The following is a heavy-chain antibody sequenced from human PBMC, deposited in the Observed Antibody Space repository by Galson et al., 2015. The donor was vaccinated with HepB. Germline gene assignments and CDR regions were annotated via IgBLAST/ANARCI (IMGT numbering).Heavy chain of an antibody. CDR3: AREVTLSSGWYNGMDV. Sequence: LSLTCTVSGGPISSGGYYWSWIRQHPGKGLEWIGYIYYSGSTYYNPSLKSRVTISVDTSKNQFSLKLSSVTAADTAVYYCAREVTLSSGWYNGMDVWGQGTTVTVSS. J-gene: IGHJ6*02. CDR2: IYYSGST. D-gene: IGHD6-19*01. V-gene: IGHV4-31*03. CDR1: GGPISSGGYY.